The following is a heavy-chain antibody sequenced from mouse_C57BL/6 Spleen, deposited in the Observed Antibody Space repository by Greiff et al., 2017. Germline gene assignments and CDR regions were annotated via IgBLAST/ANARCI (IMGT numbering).Heavy chain of an antibody. CDR2: ISDGGSYT. J-gene: IGHJ4*01. V-gene: IGHV5-4*03. Sequence: EVKLMESGGGLVKPGGSLKLSCAASGFTFSSYAMSWVRQTPEKRLEWVATISDGGSYTYYPDNVKGRFTISRDNAKNNLYLQMSHLKSEDTAMYYCARANGAMDYCGQGTSVTVSS. CDR1: GFTFSSYA. CDR3: ARANGAMDY.